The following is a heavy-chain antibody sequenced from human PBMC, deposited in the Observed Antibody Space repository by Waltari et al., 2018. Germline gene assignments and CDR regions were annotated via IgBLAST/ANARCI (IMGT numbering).Heavy chain of an antibody. J-gene: IGHJ4*02. V-gene: IGHV3-7*01. CDR1: GFTLSNYW. Sequence: EVQLVESGGGLVQPGGSLRISCAGSGFTLSNYWMGWVRQAPGKGLEWVAGIKEDGSRKDYVDSVKGRFTISRDNAKSTLYLQMNSLRAEDTAVFYCVRNRGWQQFDFWGQGTLVTVSS. CDR3: VRNRGWQQFDF. CDR2: IKEDGSRK. D-gene: IGHD2-15*01.